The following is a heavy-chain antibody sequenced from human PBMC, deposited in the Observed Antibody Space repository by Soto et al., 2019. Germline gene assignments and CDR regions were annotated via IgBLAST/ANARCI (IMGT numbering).Heavy chain of an antibody. CDR2: ISENGGST. CDR1: GFTFSNYA. V-gene: IGHV3-23*01. D-gene: IGHD5-18*01. Sequence: HPGGSLRLSCAASGFTFSNYAMSWVRQAPGKGLEWVSAISENGGSTYYADSVKGRFTISRDNSKSALSLQMNSLRAEDTAVYYCATLNSFGSDYWGRGTLVTVSS. J-gene: IGHJ4*02. CDR3: ATLNSFGSDY.